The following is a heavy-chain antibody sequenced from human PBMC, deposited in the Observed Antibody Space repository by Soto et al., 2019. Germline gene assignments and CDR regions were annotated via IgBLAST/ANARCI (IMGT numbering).Heavy chain of an antibody. V-gene: IGHV3-33*01. CDR2: IWYDGSNK. Sequence: QVQLVESGGGVVQPGRSLRLSCAASGFTFSSYGMHWVRQAPGKGLEWVAGIWYDGSNKYYADSVKGRFTISRDNSKNTLYLQMNSLRAEDTAVYYCARDAGTTSYYFDYWGQGTLVTVSS. CDR3: ARDAGTTSYYFDY. J-gene: IGHJ4*02. D-gene: IGHD1-1*01. CDR1: GFTFSSYG.